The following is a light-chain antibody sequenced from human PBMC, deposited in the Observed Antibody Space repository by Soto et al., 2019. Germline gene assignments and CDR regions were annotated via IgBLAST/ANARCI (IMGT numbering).Light chain of an antibody. Sequence: DIKITQSPSSRSASKGARVTITSRATRTVTTNLHWYQQKPGKAPKLLIYAASNLQSGVPSRFSGSGSGTNFTLSLNSLQPEDFATYYCQQGYSNPWTFGQGTKVDIK. CDR2: AAS. CDR3: QQGYSNPWT. J-gene: IGKJ1*01. CDR1: RTVTTN. V-gene: IGKV1-39*01.